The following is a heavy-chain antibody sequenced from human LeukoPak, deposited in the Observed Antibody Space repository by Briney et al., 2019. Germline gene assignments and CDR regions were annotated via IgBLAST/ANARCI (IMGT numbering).Heavy chain of an antibody. CDR3: ARVDGGYVGQGRYYYYGMDV. V-gene: IGHV3-74*01. D-gene: IGHD5-12*01. J-gene: IGHJ6*02. Sequence: GGSLRLSCAASGFSFRSYWMHWVRQAPGKGLVWVSRIDSYGSTNYADSVKGRFTISRDNAKNSLYLQMNSLRAEDTAVYYCARVDGGYVGQGRYYYYGMDVWGQGTTVTVSS. CDR1: GFSFRSYW. CDR2: IDSYGST.